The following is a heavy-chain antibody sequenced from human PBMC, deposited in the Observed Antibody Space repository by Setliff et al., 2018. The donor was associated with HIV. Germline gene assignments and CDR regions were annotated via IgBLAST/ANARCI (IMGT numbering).Heavy chain of an antibody. Sequence: SVKVSCTSSGGTFSPYAISWVRQAPGQGLEWMGTIIPLFGTPNSAQKFQGRVTMIADESTATAYMDLSSLRSEDTALYYCAVDPGGDGYPVGYAFDIWGQGTMVTVSS. J-gene: IGHJ3*02. CDR2: IIPLFGTP. D-gene: IGHD3-16*01. CDR1: GGTFSPYA. V-gene: IGHV1-69*13. CDR3: AVDPGGDGYPVGYAFDI.